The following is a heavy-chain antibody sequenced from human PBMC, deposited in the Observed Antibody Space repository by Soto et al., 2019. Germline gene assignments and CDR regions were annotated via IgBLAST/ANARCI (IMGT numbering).Heavy chain of an antibody. J-gene: IGHJ3*02. CDR1: GYTFTSYA. D-gene: IGHD6-6*01. V-gene: IGHV1-3*01. Sequence: QVPLVQSGAEVKKPGASVKVSCKASGYTFTSYAMHWVRQAPGQRLEWMGWINAGNGNTKYSQKFQGRVTITRDTSASTAYMELSSLRSEDTAVYYCARLLSIAARAFDIWGQGTMVTVSS. CDR2: INAGNGNT. CDR3: ARLLSIAARAFDI.